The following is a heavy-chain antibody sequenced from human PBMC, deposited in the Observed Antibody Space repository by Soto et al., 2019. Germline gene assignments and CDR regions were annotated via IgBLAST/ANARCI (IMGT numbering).Heavy chain of an antibody. V-gene: IGHV2-5*02. D-gene: IGHD2-21*02. CDR3: AHSRCGGDCLQSYSSHYYYGMDV. CDR2: IYWDDDK. CDR1: GFSLSTGGVG. Sequence: QITLKESGPSLVKPTQTLTLTCTFSGFSLSTGGVGVGWIRQPPGKALEWLALIYWDDDKRYSPSLRSRLTVTQDTSKTQVVLTMTNMDLVDTATYYCAHSRCGGDCLQSYSSHYYYGMDVWGQGTTVTVSS. J-gene: IGHJ6*02.